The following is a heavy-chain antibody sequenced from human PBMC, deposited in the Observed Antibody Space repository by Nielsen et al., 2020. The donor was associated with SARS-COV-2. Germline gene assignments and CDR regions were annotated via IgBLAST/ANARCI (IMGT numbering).Heavy chain of an antibody. Sequence: SETLSLTCAVYGGSFSGYYWSWIRQPPGKGLEWIGEINHSGSTNYNPSLKSRVTISVDTSKNQFSLKLSSLTAADTAVYYCARSYSYGLHDAFDIWGQGTMVTVSS. D-gene: IGHD5-18*01. CDR2: INHSGST. CDR3: ARSYSYGLHDAFDI. CDR1: GGSFSGYY. J-gene: IGHJ3*02. V-gene: IGHV4-34*01.